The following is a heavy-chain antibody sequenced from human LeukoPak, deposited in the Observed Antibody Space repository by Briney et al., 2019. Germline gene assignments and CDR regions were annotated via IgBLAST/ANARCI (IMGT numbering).Heavy chain of an antibody. V-gene: IGHV3-20*04. Sequence: GGSLRLYCAASGFTFDDYGMSWVRQAPGKGLEWVSGINWNGGSTGYADSVKGRFTISRDNAKNSLCLQMNSLRAEDTALYYCARVGLRFLEWLPYYFDYWGQGTLVTVSS. CDR3: ARVGLRFLEWLPYYFDY. D-gene: IGHD3-3*01. J-gene: IGHJ4*02. CDR1: GFTFDDYG. CDR2: INWNGGST.